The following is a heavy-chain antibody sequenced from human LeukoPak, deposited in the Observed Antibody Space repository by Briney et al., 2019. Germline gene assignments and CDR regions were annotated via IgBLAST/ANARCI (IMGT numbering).Heavy chain of an antibody. V-gene: IGHV3-33*01. J-gene: IGHJ4*02. CDR3: ARDKAAAGTVLFDY. Sequence: GGSLRLSCAASGFTFSSYGMHWVRQAPGKGPEWVAVIWYDGSNKYYADSVKGRFTISRDNSKNTLYLQMNSLRAEDTAVYYCARDKAAAGTVLFDYWGQGTLVTVSS. CDR1: GFTFSSYG. D-gene: IGHD6-13*01. CDR2: IWYDGSNK.